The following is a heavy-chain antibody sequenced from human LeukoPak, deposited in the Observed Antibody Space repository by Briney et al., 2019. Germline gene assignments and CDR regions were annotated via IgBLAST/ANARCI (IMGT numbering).Heavy chain of an antibody. V-gene: IGHV3-23*01. CDR3: AKDGIVVVPAATTGGPAAGIH. CDR2: ISGSGGST. Sequence: PGGSLRLSCAASGFTFSSYAMSWVRQAPGKGLEWVSAISGSGGSTYYADSVKGRFTISRDNSKNTLYLQMNSLRAEDMAVYYCAKDGIVVVPAATTGGPAAGIHWGQGTLVTVSS. J-gene: IGHJ4*02. CDR1: GFTFSSYA. D-gene: IGHD2-2*01.